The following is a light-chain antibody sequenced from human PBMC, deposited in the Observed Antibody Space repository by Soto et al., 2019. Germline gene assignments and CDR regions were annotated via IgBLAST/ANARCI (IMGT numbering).Light chain of an antibody. CDR2: DES. V-gene: IGKV3-11*01. Sequence: ELVMTQSPATLSLSAGDSATLSCRASQSVSSYLAWYQQKTGQAPRLLIYDESNRATGIPARFSGSGSGTDFTLTISSLEPEDFAVYHCQKYGNSPLTCGGGTKVDIK. CDR1: QSVSSY. CDR3: QKYGNSPLT. J-gene: IGKJ4*01.